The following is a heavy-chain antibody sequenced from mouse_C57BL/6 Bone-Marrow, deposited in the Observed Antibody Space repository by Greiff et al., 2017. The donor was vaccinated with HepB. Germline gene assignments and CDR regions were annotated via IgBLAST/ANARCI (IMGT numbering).Heavy chain of an antibody. CDR1: GFTFSDYY. CDR2: INYDGSST. Sequence: DVKLVESEGGLVQHGSSMKLSCTASGFTFSDYYMAWVRQVPEKGLEWVANINYDGSSTYYLDSLKSRFIISRDNAKNILYLQMSSLKSEDTATYYCARGPSYDYDAMDYWGQGTSVTVSS. J-gene: IGHJ4*01. V-gene: IGHV5-16*01. CDR3: ARGPSYDYDAMDY. D-gene: IGHD6-1*01.